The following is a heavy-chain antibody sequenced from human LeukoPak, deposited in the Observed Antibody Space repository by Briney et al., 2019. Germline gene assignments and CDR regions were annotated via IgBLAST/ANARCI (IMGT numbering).Heavy chain of an antibody. J-gene: IGHJ4*02. CDR2: INWNGGST. V-gene: IGHV3-20*04. CDR3: ARDGYGYSYDY. Sequence: PGGSLRPSCAASGFTFDGYGMGWVCQAPGKGLEWVSGINWNGGSTGYVDSVKGRFTIYRDNAKNLLYLQMNSLRVEDTALYYCARDGYGYSYDYWGQGTLVTVSS. CDR1: GFTFDGYG. D-gene: IGHD5-18*01.